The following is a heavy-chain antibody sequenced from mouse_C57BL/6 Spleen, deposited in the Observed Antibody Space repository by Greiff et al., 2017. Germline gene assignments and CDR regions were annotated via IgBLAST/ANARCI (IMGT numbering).Heavy chain of an antibody. Sequence: EVQLQQSGPVLVKPGASVKMSCKASGYTFTDYYMNWVKQSHGKSLEWIGVINPYNGGTSYNQKFKGKATLTVDKSSSTAYMELNSLTSEDSAVYYCARPPYYGSREGFAYWGQGTLVTVSA. CDR2: INPYNGGT. D-gene: IGHD1-1*01. V-gene: IGHV1-19*01. CDR1: GYTFTDYY. J-gene: IGHJ3*01. CDR3: ARPPYYGSREGFAY.